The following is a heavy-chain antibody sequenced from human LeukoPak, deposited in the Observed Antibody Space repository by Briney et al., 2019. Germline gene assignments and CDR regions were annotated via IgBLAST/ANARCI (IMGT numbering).Heavy chain of an antibody. D-gene: IGHD3-9*01. CDR1: RGSISSGNYY. CDR2: IYYSGST. Sequence: PSETLSINCTVSRGSISSGNYYWSWIRQPPGKGLEWIGYIYYSGSTYYNPSLKSRVTISVDTSKNQFSLKLSSVTAADTAVYYCARDSHGYDILTGRGGFDYWGQGTLVTVSS. J-gene: IGHJ4*02. V-gene: IGHV4-30-4*01. CDR3: ARDSHGYDILTGRGGFDY.